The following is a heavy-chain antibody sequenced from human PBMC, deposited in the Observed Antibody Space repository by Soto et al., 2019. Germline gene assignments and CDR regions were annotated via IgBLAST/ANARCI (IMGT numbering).Heavy chain of an antibody. CDR3: TRDGDFYGMDV. Sequence: GGSLRLSCTFSGFTSDDYALTWVRQAPEKGLEWVAFATSQAFGGTTDYAASVKGRFTISRDDSTTVAYLQMNSLQTEDTAIYYCTRDGDFYGMDVWGQGTTVTVSS. J-gene: IGHJ6*02. CDR2: ATSQAFGGTT. CDR1: GFTSDDYA. D-gene: IGHD3-3*01. V-gene: IGHV3-49*04.